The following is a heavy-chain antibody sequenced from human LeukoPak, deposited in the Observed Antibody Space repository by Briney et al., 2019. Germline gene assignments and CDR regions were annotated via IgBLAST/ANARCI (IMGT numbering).Heavy chain of an antibody. V-gene: IGHV4-39*01. J-gene: IGHJ4*02. CDR1: GGSISSSSYY. Sequence: SETLSLTCTVSGGSISSSSYYWGWIRQPPGKGLEWIGTIYYSGSTYYNPSLKSRVTIFVDPSKYQFSLKLSSVTAADTAVYYCARHEVRGARSFDYWGQGTLVTVSS. D-gene: IGHD3-10*01. CDR3: ARHEVRGARSFDY. CDR2: IYYSGST.